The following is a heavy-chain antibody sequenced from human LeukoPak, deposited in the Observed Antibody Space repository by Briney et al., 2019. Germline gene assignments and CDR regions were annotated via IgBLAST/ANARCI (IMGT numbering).Heavy chain of an antibody. CDR2: IKQDGSEK. D-gene: IGHD2-8*01. CDR3: ARVAIRTNGKTGWFDL. CDR1: GFTFSSYW. V-gene: IGHV3-7*01. Sequence: PGGSLRLSCAPSGFTFSSYWVSWVRQAPGKGLEWVANIKQDGSEKYYVDSVKGRFTISRDNAKNSLYLPMNSLRAEDTAVYYCARVAIRTNGKTGWFDLWGQGTLVTVSS. J-gene: IGHJ5*02.